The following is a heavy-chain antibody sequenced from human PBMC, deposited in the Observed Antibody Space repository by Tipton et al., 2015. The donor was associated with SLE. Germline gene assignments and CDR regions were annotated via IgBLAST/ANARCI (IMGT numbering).Heavy chain of an antibody. Sequence: TLSLTCTVSGVSISSSTYYWGWIRQPPGKGLEWIGTIYYTGSTYYSPSLKSRVAISLDTSKKQFSLKLTSVTAADTAVYYCARFHRVRADLDHCGQGTLVTVSS. V-gene: IGHV4-39*07. J-gene: IGHJ4*02. CDR2: IYYTGST. D-gene: IGHD3-3*01. CDR1: GVSISSSTYY. CDR3: ARFHRVRADLDH.